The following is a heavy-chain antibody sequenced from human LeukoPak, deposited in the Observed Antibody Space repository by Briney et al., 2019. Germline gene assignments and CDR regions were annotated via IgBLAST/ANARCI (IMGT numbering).Heavy chain of an antibody. J-gene: IGHJ2*01. D-gene: IGHD3-3*01. Sequence: GGSLRLSCAASGFIFSSYGMHWVRQAPGKGLEWVAFIRYDGSNKYYVDSVKGRFTISRDNSKNTLYLQMNSLRAEDTAVYYCAKDFLSGYSFYWYFDLWGRGTLVTVSS. V-gene: IGHV3-30*02. CDR1: GFIFSSYG. CDR2: IRYDGSNK. CDR3: AKDFLSGYSFYWYFDL.